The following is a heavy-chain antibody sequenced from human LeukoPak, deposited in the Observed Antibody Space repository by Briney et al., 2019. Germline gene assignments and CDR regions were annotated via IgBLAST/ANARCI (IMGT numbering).Heavy chain of an antibody. V-gene: IGHV5-10-1*01. CDR3: ASTEFYYGSGSHPNYYYGMDV. D-gene: IGHD3-10*01. CDR1: GYSFTSYW. CDR2: IDPSDSYT. J-gene: IGHJ6*02. Sequence: SGESLKISCQGSGYSFTSYWISWVRQMPGKGLEWMGRIDPSDSYTNYSPSFQGHVTISADKSISTAYLQWSSLKASDTAMYYCASTEFYYGSGSHPNYYYGMDVWGQGTTVTVSS.